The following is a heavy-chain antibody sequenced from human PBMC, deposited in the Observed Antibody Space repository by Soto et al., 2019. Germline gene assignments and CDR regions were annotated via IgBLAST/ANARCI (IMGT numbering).Heavy chain of an antibody. D-gene: IGHD6-19*01. CDR2: INAGNGNT. CDR1: GYTFTSYA. J-gene: IGHJ4*02. Sequence: QVQLVQSGAEVKKPEASVKVSCKASGYTFTSYAMHWVRQAPGPRLEWMGWINAGNGNTKYLQKVQGRVTITRDTSASTAYMELSSRRSEDTAVYYCARGIALAGTGGYYFDYWGQGTLVTVSS. V-gene: IGHV1-3*01. CDR3: ARGIALAGTGGYYFDY.